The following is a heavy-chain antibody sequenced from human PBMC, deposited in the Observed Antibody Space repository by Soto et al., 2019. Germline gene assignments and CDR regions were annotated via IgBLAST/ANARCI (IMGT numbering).Heavy chain of an antibody. CDR1: GYSFPTYG. D-gene: IGHD2-2*01. V-gene: IGHV1-18*01. CDR2: ISPYNGNT. J-gene: IGHJ6*02. Sequence: QVQLVQSGAEVRKPGASVKVSCKASGYSFPTYGISWVRQAPGQALEWMGWISPYNGNTRYAQKAQGRVTMTTDTFTSTACLEVMSLRSDDTAVYYFARDYIVVVTATMDFYIIDVWGQGTTVTVSS. CDR3: ARDYIVVVTATMDFYIIDV.